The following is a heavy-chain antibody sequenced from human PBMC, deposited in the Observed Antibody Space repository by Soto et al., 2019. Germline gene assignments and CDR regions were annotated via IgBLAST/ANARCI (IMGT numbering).Heavy chain of an antibody. D-gene: IGHD3-10*01. CDR2: IYPGDSDT. V-gene: IGHV5-51*01. CDR1: GYSFTSYW. Sequence: GESLKISCTGSGYSFTSYWIGWVRQMPGKGLEWMGIIYPGDSDTRYSPSFQGQVTISADKSISTAYLQWSSLKASDTAMYYCARHTLDPNMVRGVISYGMDVWGQGTTVTVSS. CDR3: ARHTLDPNMVRGVISYGMDV. J-gene: IGHJ6*02.